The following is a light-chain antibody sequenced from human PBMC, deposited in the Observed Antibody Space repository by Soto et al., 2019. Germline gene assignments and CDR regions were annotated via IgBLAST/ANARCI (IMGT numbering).Light chain of an antibody. J-gene: IGKJ1*01. V-gene: IGKV3D-15*01. CDR3: QFYGDPPKT. CDR1: QSVGSD. Sequence: EIVMTQSPATLSVSPGERATLSCRASQSVGSDLAWYQQKPGQAPRLLIFDASTRATGIPDRFTGSGSGTDFTLTISRLEPEDFAVYYCQFYGDPPKTFGQGTKVDI. CDR2: DAS.